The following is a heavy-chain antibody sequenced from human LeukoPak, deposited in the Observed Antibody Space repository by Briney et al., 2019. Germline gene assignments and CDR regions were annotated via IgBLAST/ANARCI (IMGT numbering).Heavy chain of an antibody. D-gene: IGHD4-11*01. CDR3: GRDLNYIEIDY. CDR2: IKTDGSIT. V-gene: IGHV3-74*01. J-gene: IGHJ4*02. CDR1: GFTRSSHW. Sequence: GGSLRLSCAASGFTRSSHWMHWVCEAPGKGLVWVSHIKTDGSITNYAESVKGRFTISRDNARNTLYLQMNSLRAEDTAVYYCGRDLNYIEIDYWGQGTLVTVSS.